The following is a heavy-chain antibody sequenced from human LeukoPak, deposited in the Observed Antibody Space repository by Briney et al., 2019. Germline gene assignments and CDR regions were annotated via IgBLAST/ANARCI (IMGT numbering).Heavy chain of an antibody. CDR2: INPSGGST. CDR3: ARVDAEGSRVKYFDY. D-gene: IGHD3-10*01. V-gene: IGHV1-46*01. J-gene: IGHJ4*02. Sequence: ASVKVSCKASGYTFTNYYMHWVRQAPGQGLEWMGIINPSGGSTSYAQKFQGRVTMIRDTSTSTVYMELSSLRSEDTAVYFCARVDAEGSRVKYFDYWGQGTLVTVSS. CDR1: GYTFTNYY.